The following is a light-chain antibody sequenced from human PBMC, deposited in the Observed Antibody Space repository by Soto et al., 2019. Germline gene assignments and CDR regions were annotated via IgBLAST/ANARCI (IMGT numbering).Light chain of an antibody. CDR2: GAS. Sequence: ETVMTQSPATLSLSPWERATLSCRASQSVSSKLVWYQQKPGQAPRFLIYGASTRATGIPARFRGSGSGTEFTLTIGSLQSEDFAVYYCQQYDDWPPAVGGGTKVEIK. CDR1: QSVSSK. V-gene: IGKV3-15*01. J-gene: IGKJ4*01. CDR3: QQYDDWPPA.